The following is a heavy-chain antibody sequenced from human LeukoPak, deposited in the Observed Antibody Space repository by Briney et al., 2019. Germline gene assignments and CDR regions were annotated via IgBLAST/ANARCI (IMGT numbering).Heavy chain of an antibody. Sequence: ASVKVSCKGSEYTFTGYYMHWVRQATGQGLEWMGWINPNGGTTNYAQKFQGRVTVTSDTSIRTAYMELSRLESDDTAVYYCARDLMTTPTWDFDYWGQGTLVTVAS. V-gene: IGHV1-2*02. D-gene: IGHD3-16*01. CDR1: EYTFTGYY. CDR3: ARDLMTTPTWDFDY. J-gene: IGHJ4*02. CDR2: INPNGGTT.